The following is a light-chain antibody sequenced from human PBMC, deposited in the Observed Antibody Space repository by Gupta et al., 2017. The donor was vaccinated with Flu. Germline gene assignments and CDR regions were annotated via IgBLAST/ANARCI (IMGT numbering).Light chain of an antibody. CDR2: DAS. Sequence: DIQLTQSPSSLSASVGDRVTITCQASQDIKKNLNWFRQKAGKAPILLIYDASKSEAGVPTRFSGSGSGTDYSLTISSLHPEDVGTYFCQQYDNLPYTFGQGTKLEI. CDR1: QDIKKN. CDR3: QQYDNLPYT. V-gene: IGKV1-33*01. J-gene: IGKJ2*01.